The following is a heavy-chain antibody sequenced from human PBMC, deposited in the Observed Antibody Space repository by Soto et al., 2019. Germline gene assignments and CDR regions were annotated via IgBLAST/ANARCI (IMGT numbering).Heavy chain of an antibody. V-gene: IGHV1-69*13. CDR1: GGTFSSYA. J-gene: IGHJ4*02. CDR3: ARALSSTRGRGYSGYDYLFDY. Sequence: ASVKVSCKASGGTFSSYAISWVRQAPGQGLEWMGGIIPIFGTANYAQKFQGRVTITADESTSTAYMELSSLRSEDTAVYYCARALSSTRGRGYSGYDYLFDYWGQGTLVTVSS. CDR2: IIPIFGTA. D-gene: IGHD5-12*01.